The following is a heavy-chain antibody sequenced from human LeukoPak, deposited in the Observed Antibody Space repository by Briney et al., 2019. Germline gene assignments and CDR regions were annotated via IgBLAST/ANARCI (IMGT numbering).Heavy chain of an antibody. V-gene: IGHV3-7*01. D-gene: IGHD3-10*01. Sequence: PGGSLRLSCAASGFTFSRFWMTWVRQAPGKGLEWVANIKEDGSDKYYVDSVKGRFTVSRDNAKNSLYLQINSLRDEDTAVYYCARDRGYFVFDYWGQGTLVTVSS. J-gene: IGHJ4*02. CDR1: GFTFSRFW. CDR3: ARDRGYFVFDY. CDR2: IKEDGSDK.